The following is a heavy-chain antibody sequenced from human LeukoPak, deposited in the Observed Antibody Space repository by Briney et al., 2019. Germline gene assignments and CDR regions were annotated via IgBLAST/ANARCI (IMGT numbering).Heavy chain of an antibody. Sequence: GGSLRLSCAASGFTFSSYGMHWVRQAPGKGLEWVAVISYDGSNKYYADSVKGRFTISRDNSKNTLYLQMNSLRAEDTAVYYCAKEFTWQQLVHYFDYWGQGTLVTVSS. CDR1: GFTFSSYG. V-gene: IGHV3-30*18. D-gene: IGHD6-13*01. CDR3: AKEFTWQQLVHYFDY. CDR2: ISYDGSNK. J-gene: IGHJ4*02.